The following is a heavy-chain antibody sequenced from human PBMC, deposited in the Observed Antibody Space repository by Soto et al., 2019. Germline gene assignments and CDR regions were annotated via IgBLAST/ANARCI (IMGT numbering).Heavy chain of an antibody. D-gene: IGHD3-10*01. CDR2: IIPIFGTA. CDR3: ARKRITMVRGVIMGGMDV. J-gene: IGHJ6*02. CDR1: GGTFSSYA. V-gene: IGHV1-69*13. Sequence: SVKVSRKASGGTFSSYAISWVRQAPGQGLEWMGGIIPIFGTANYAQKFQGRVTITADESTSTAYMELSSLRSEDTAVYYCARKRITMVRGVIMGGMDVWGQGTTVTVSS.